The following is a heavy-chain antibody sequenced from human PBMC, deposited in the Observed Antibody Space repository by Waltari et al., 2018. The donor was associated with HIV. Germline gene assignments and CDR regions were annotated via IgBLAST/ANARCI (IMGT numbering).Heavy chain of an antibody. CDR3: ARGLANIVVVTAIPDYGFDY. V-gene: IGHV1-8*01. CDR2: MNPNSGNT. CDR1: GYTFTSYD. D-gene: IGHD2-21*02. Sequence: QVQLVQSGAEVKKPGASVKVSCKASGYTFTSYDINWVRQATGQGLEWMGWMNPNSGNTGYAQKFQGRVTMTRNTSISTAYMELSSLRSEDTAVYYCARGLANIVVVTAIPDYGFDYWGQGTLVTVSS. J-gene: IGHJ4*02.